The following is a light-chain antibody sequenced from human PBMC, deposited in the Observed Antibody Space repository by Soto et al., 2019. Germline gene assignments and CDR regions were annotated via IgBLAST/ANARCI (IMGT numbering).Light chain of an antibody. Sequence: QSVLTQSSSASASLGSSVKLTCTLSSGHSSYIIAWHQQQPGKAPRYLLKLEGSGSYNRGSGVPDRFSGSSSGADRYLAISTLQSEDQADYYCETCDSNTHVFGTGTKLTVL. V-gene: IGLV4-60*03. J-gene: IGLJ1*01. CDR1: SGHSSYI. CDR2: LEGSGSY. CDR3: ETCDSNTHV.